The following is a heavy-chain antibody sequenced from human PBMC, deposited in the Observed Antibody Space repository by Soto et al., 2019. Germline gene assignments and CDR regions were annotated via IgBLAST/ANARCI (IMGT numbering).Heavy chain of an antibody. CDR2: IYYSGST. D-gene: IGHD3-9*01. CDR3: ARDPNTYYDIPRGFDP. CDR1: GGSISRYY. V-gene: IGHV4-59*01. J-gene: IGHJ5*02. Sequence: PSETLSLTCTVSGGSISRYYWSWIRQPPGKGLEWIGYIYYSGSTNYNPSLKSRVTISVDTSKNQFSLKLSSVTAADTAVYYCARDPNTYYDIPRGFDPWGQGTLVTVSS.